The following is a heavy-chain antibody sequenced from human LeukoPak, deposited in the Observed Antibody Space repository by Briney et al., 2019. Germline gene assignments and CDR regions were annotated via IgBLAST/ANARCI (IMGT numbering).Heavy chain of an antibody. CDR1: GYTFTGYY. CDR3: ARGGVAERPRNDAFDI. V-gene: IGHV1-2*02. CDR2: INPNSGGT. D-gene: IGHD6-19*01. J-gene: IGHJ3*02. Sequence: ASVKASCKASGYTFTGYYMHWVRQAPGQGLEWMGWINPNSGGTNYAQKFQGRVTMTRDTSISTAYMELSRLRSDDTAVYYCARGGVAERPRNDAFDIWGQGTMVTVSS.